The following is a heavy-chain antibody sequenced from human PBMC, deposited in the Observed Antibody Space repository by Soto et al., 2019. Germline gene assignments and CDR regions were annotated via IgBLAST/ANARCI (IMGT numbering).Heavy chain of an antibody. CDR2: IWYDGSNK. J-gene: IGHJ6*02. D-gene: IGHD3-22*01. CDR3: ARASSGYYYVHYGMDV. CDR1: GFTFSSYG. V-gene: IGHV3-33*01. Sequence: QVQLVESGGGVVQPGRSLRLSCAASGFTFSSYGMHWLCQAPGKGLEWVAVIWYDGSNKYYADSVKGRFTISRDNSKNTLYLQMNSLRAEDTAVYYCARASSGYYYVHYGMDVWGQGTTVTVSS.